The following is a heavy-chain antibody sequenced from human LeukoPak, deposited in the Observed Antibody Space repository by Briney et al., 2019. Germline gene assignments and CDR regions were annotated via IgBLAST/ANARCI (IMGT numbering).Heavy chain of an antibody. V-gene: IGHV3-72*01. Sequence: GGSLRLSCAASGFSFSDHYMDWGRQAPGKGLDWIGRSRNRAHSYSTEYAASVKGRFTVSRADSENSLYLQMNSLKTGDTAVYYCVALIRGLGYWGQGTLVTVSS. CDR3: VALIRGLGY. D-gene: IGHD3-10*01. CDR1: GFSFSDHY. J-gene: IGHJ4*02. CDR2: SRNRAHSYST.